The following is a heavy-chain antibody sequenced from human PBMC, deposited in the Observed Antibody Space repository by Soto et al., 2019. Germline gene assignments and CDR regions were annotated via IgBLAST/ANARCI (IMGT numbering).Heavy chain of an antibody. V-gene: IGHV1-18*01. D-gene: IGHD2-2*01. CDR3: ARDDCSSTSCPIRWFDP. CDR2: ISAYNGNT. CDR1: GYTFTSCG. J-gene: IGHJ5*02. Sequence: QVQLVQSGAEVKKPGASVKVSCKASGYTFTSCGISWVRQAPGQGLEWMGWISAYNGNTNYAQKLQGRVTMTTDTSTSTAYMELRSLRSDDTAVYYCARDDCSSTSCPIRWFDPWGQGTLVTVSS.